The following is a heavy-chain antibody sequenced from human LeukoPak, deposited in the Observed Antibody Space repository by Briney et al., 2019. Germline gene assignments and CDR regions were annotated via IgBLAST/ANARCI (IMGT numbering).Heavy chain of an antibody. CDR3: ARVGMRGPYYDFWSGYYTSMDF. D-gene: IGHD3-3*01. J-gene: IGHJ6*02. CDR2: IYYSGST. V-gene: IGHV4-39*01. Sequence: KPSETLSLTCTVSVGSISRSSYYWGWIRQPPGKGLEWIGSIYYSGSTYSNPSLKSRVTISVDTSKNQFSLKLSSVTAAETAVYYCARVGMRGPYYDFWSGYYTSMDFWGQGTTVTVSS. CDR1: VGSISRSSYY.